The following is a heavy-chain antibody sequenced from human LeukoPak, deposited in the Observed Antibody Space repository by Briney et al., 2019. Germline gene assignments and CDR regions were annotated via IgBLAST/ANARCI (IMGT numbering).Heavy chain of an antibody. J-gene: IGHJ3*02. CDR1: GYTLTELS. CDR3: AIPLTIFGVVTAFDI. D-gene: IGHD3-3*01. Sequence: ASVKVSCKVSGYTLTELSMHWVRQAPGKGLEWMGGFDPEDGETIYAQKFQGRVTMTEDTSTDTAYMELSSLRSEDTAVYYCAIPLTIFGVVTAFDIWGQGTIVTVSS. CDR2: FDPEDGET. V-gene: IGHV1-24*01.